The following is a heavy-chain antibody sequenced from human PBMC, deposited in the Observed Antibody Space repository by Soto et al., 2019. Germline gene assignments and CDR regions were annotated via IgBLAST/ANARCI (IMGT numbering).Heavy chain of an antibody. J-gene: IGHJ5*02. D-gene: IGHD3-10*01. CDR3: ARGGRGLLWFGESQRRAWFDP. V-gene: IGHV4-34*01. CDR1: GGSFSGYY. CDR2: INHSGST. Sequence: QVQLQQWGAGLLKPSETLSLTCAVYGGSFSGYYWSWIRQPPGKGLEWIGEINHSGSTNYNPSLKSRVTISVDTSKNQFSLKLSSVTAADTAVYYCARGGRGLLWFGESQRRAWFDPWAREPWSPSPQ.